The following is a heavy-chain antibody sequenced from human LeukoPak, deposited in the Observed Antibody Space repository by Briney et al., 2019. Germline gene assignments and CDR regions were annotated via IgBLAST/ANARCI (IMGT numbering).Heavy chain of an antibody. Sequence: PSETLSLTCTVSGGSISSYYWSWIRQPAGKGLEWIGRIYTSGSTNYNPSLKSRVTMSVDTSKNQFSLKLSSVTAADTAVYYCARDGSYYDFWSGYYTGLPDYWGQGTLVTVSS. CDR2: IYTSGST. V-gene: IGHV4-4*07. CDR1: GGSISSYY. J-gene: IGHJ4*02. CDR3: ARDGSYYDFWSGYYTGLPDY. D-gene: IGHD3-3*01.